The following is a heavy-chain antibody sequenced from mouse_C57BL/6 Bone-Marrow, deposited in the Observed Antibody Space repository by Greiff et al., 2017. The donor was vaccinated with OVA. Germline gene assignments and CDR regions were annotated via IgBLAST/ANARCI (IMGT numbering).Heavy chain of an antibody. V-gene: IGHV14-3*01. Sequence: VQLQQSVAELVRPGASVKLSCTASGFNIKNTYMHWVKQRPEQGLEWIGRIDPANGNTKYAPKFQGKATITADTASNTAYLQLSSLTSEDTAIYYCVSSYYYGSSYRGDAMDYWGQGTSVTVSS. D-gene: IGHD1-1*01. J-gene: IGHJ4*01. CDR3: VSSYYYGSSYRGDAMDY. CDR2: IDPANGNT. CDR1: GFNIKNTY.